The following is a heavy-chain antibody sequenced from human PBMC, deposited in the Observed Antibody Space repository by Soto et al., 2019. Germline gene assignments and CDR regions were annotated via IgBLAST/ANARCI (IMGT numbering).Heavy chain of an antibody. J-gene: IGHJ6*01. D-gene: IGHD1-26*01. CDR1: GFTFGSYG. CDR2: ITAATGTT. V-gene: IGHV3-23*01. Sequence: EVQLLESGGGLVQPGGSLRLSCAASGFTFGSYGMTWVRQAPGKGLECVSGITAATGTTYYADSVKGRFTISRDLSTNTLFLQMNSLRAADSAVYYCAKAKGRSNFHYSGLDVW. CDR3: AKAKGRSNFHYSGLDV.